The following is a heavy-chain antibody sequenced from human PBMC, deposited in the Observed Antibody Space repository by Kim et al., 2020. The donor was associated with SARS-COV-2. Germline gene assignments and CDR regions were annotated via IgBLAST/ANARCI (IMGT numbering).Heavy chain of an antibody. V-gene: IGHV3-23*01. CDR2: ITNSGGRT. D-gene: IGHD6-13*01. CDR3: AKITPAGTDS. Sequence: GGSLRLSCAASGFLFTTYGMTWVRQAPGKGLEWVSSITNSGGRTYYADSVKGRFTISRDNSYNTLYLQMNSLTADDTAMYYCAKITPAGTDSWGQGTLVTVSS. CDR1: GFLFTTYG. J-gene: IGHJ5*01.